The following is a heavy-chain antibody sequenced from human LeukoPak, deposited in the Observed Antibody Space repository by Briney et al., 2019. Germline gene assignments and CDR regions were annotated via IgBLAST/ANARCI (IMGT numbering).Heavy chain of an antibody. J-gene: IGHJ6*02. V-gene: IGHV1-8*01. D-gene: IGHD6-13*01. Sequence: ASVKVSCKASGYTFTSYDINWVRQATGQGLEWMGWMNPNSGNTGYAQKFQGRVTMTRNTSISTAYMELSSLRSEDTAVYYCARGTEYSSSWYFYYYYYGMDVWGQGTTVTVSS. CDR1: GYTFTSYD. CDR2: MNPNSGNT. CDR3: ARGTEYSSSWYFYYYYYGMDV.